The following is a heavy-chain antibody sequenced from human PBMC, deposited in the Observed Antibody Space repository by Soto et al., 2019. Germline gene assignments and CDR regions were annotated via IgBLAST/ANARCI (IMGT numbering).Heavy chain of an antibody. V-gene: IGHV1-69*08. Sequence: QDQLVQSGAEVKKPGSSVKVSCKASGGTFSSHTFSWVRQAPGQGLEWMGRIIPALGTATYAQKFQGRVTITADESATPVYMELNCLRSEDTAVYYCARPDFGDYWYFDLWGRGTLVTVSS. CDR3: ARPDFGDYWYFDL. D-gene: IGHD4-17*01. J-gene: IGHJ2*01. CDR1: GGTFSSHT. CDR2: IIPALGTA.